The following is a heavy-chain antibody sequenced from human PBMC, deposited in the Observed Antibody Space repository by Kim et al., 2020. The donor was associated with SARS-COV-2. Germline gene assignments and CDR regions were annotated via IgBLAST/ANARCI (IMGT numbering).Heavy chain of an antibody. CDR3: ARGKEYTTGRGFDY. J-gene: IGHJ4*02. CDR2: ISTSENT. V-gene: IGHV4-4*07. D-gene: IGHD6-6*01. CDR1: GGSISGYY. Sequence: SETLSLTCTVSGGSISGYYWSWIRQPAGKGLEWIGRISTSENTNCNPSLKSRVTMSVDTSKNQFSLNLTSVTAADTAVYYCARGKEYTTGRGFDYWGQGTLVTVSS.